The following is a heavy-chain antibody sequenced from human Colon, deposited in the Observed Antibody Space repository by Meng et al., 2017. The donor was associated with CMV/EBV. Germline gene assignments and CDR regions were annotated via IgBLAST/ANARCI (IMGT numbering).Heavy chain of an antibody. D-gene: IGHD1-1*01. Sequence: GESLRLSCAASGFTFSRYSMDWLRQAPGKGLEWVSSISRDSSSIYYSNSVRGRFTISRDDAENSLYLQMNSLRAEDTAFYYCARDRLEGDYSGPGFWGQGTLVTVSS. CDR3: ARDRLEGDYSGPGF. V-gene: IGHV3-21*01. CDR2: ISRDSSSI. J-gene: IGHJ4*02. CDR1: GFTFSRYS.